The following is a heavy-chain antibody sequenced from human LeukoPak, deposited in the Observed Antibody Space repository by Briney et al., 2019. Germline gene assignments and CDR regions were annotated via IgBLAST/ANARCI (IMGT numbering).Heavy chain of an antibody. CDR1: GFTFDDYT. V-gene: IGHV3-43*01. CDR2: ISWDGGST. J-gene: IGHJ4*02. CDR3: AKGQQLVEGIDY. Sequence: GGSVTLSCAAYGFTFDDYTMHWVRQAPGKGLEWVSLISWDGGSTYYADSVKGRFTISRDNSKNSLYLQMNSLRTEDTALYYCAKGQQLVEGIDYWGQGTPVTVSS. D-gene: IGHD6-13*01.